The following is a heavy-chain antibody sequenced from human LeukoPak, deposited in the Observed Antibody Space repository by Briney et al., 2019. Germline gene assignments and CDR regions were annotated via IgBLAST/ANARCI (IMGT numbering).Heavy chain of an antibody. J-gene: IGHJ4*02. CDR3: ARLASGDY. Sequence: PSETLSLTCTVSGGSISSSNYYWGWIRQPPGKGLEWIGSIYYSGNTYYNPSLKSRVTISVDTSKNQFSLKLSSVTAADTAVYYCARLASGDYWGQGTLVTVSS. CDR1: GGSISSSNYY. CDR2: IYYSGNT. V-gene: IGHV4-39*01.